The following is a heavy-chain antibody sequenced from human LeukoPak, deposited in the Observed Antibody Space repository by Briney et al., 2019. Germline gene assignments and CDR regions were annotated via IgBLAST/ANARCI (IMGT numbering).Heavy chain of an antibody. CDR3: ARLYSSSSDYGMDV. Sequence: SETLSLTCTVSGGSISSSSYYWSWIRQPPGKGLEWIGYIYYSGSTNYNPSLKSRVTISVDTSKNQFSLKLSSVTAADTAVYYCARLYSSSSDYGMDVWGQGTTVTVSS. CDR2: IYYSGST. CDR1: GGSISSSSYY. J-gene: IGHJ6*02. D-gene: IGHD6-6*01. V-gene: IGHV4-61*05.